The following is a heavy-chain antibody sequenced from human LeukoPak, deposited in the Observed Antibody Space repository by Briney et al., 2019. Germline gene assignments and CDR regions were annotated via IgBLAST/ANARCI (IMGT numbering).Heavy chain of an antibody. Sequence: GGSLRLSCTGSGFTFRTYYFSWVRHASGKGLEWVSATGSNGVPCYADSVKGRFTITRDNSKNALYLQMNGLRADDTAVYYCAKDPREYCSSTSCPNWFDPWGQGTLVTVSS. CDR1: GFTFRTYY. D-gene: IGHD2-2*01. CDR2: TGSNGVP. V-gene: IGHV3-23*01. CDR3: AKDPREYCSSTSCPNWFDP. J-gene: IGHJ5*02.